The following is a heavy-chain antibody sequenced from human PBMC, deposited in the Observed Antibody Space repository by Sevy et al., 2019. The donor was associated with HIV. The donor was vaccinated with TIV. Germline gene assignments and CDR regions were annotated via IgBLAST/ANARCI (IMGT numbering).Heavy chain of an antibody. CDR2: IIPVFGSA. CDR3: ARSNPDGYNYSYYYGMDA. CDR1: GDTFGNYA. Sequence: ASVKVSCKASGDTFGNYAIAWVRQAPGQGLEWVGGIIPVFGSANSAQKFQDRVTITADVSTSTAYMELRRLRSEDTAVYYCARSNPDGYNYSYYYGMDAWGQGTTVTVSS. J-gene: IGHJ6*02. D-gene: IGHD5-12*01. V-gene: IGHV1-69*13.